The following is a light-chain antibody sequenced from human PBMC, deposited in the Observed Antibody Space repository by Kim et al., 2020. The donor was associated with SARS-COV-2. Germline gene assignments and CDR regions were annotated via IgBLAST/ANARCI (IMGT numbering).Light chain of an antibody. CDR1: QSVTHN. CDR2: GAS. J-gene: IGKJ1*01. CDR3: QQYDNWPRT. V-gene: IGKV3-15*01. Sequence: ETVMTQSPATLSVSPGERATLSCRASQSVTHNLAWFQQKAGKAPRLLIYGASARATGIPARLSGSGSGTEFTLTISSRQSEDFAGYYCQQYDNWPRTFGQGTKVDIK.